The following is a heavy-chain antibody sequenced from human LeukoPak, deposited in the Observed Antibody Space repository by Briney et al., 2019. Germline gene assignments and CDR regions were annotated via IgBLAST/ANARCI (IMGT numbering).Heavy chain of an antibody. J-gene: IGHJ6*02. CDR2: MNPNSGNT. CDR1: GYTFTSHY. Sequence: ASVKVSCKASGYTFTSHYMHWVRQATGQGLEWMGWMNPNSGNTGYAQKFQGRVTMTRNTSISTAYMELSSLRSEDTAVYYCARTTAYYYYGMDVWGQGTTVTVSS. V-gene: IGHV1-8*02. D-gene: IGHD4-17*01. CDR3: ARTTAYYYYGMDV.